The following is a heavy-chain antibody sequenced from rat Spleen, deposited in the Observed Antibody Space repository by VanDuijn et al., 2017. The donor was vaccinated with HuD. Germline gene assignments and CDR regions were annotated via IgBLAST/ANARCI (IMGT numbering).Heavy chain of an antibody. CDR2: ISYGDSSGHSST. V-gene: IGHV5-29*01. CDR3: ARHGYDGSYYYWDY. D-gene: IGHD1-12*02. CDR1: GFTFSNAA. Sequence: EVQLVESDGGLVQPGRSLHLSCAVSGFTFSNAAMYWVRQAPGKGLEWVATISYGDSSGHSSTYYGDSVKGRFTISRDTAKSTLYLQMDSLRSEDTATYYCARHGYDGSYYYWDYWGQGVMVTVSS. J-gene: IGHJ2*01.